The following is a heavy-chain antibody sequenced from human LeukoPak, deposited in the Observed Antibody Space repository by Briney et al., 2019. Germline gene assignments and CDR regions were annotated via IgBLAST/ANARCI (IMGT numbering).Heavy chain of an antibody. Sequence: SETLSLTCAVYGGSFSGYYWSWNRQPPGKGLEWIGEINHSGSTNYNPSLKSRVTISVDTSKNQFSLKLSSVTAADTAVYYCARGPARGSSSSLDYWGQGTLVTVSS. J-gene: IGHJ4*02. CDR3: ARGPARGSSSSLDY. V-gene: IGHV4-34*01. CDR1: GGSFSGYY. CDR2: INHSGST. D-gene: IGHD6-6*01.